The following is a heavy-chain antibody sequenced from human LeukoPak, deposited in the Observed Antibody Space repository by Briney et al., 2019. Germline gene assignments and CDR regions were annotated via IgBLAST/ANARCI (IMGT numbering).Heavy chain of an antibody. CDR2: IYSGGST. J-gene: IGHJ4*02. D-gene: IGHD5-18*01. CDR1: GFTVSSNY. CDR3: ARFTDTKGFDY. V-gene: IGHV3-53*01. Sequence: PGGSLRLSCAASGFTVSSNYMSWVRQAPGKGLEWVSVIYSGGSTYYADSVKGRFTISRDNSKSTLYLQMNSLRAEDTAVYYCARFTDTKGFDYWGQGTLVTVSS.